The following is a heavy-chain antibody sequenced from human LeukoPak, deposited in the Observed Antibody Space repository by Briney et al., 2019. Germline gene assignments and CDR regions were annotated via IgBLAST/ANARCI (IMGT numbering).Heavy chain of an antibody. CDR2: IYYSGST. CDR3: TRGSIAYYYMDV. D-gene: IGHD3-22*01. J-gene: IGHJ6*03. CDR1: GGSFNDNY. Sequence: SETLSLTCAVSGGSFNDNYWTWIRQPPGKGLEWIGYIYYSGSTNYNPSLKSRVTISVDTSKNQFSLKLSSVTAADTAVYYCTRGSIAYYYMDVWGKGTTVTISS. V-gene: IGHV4-59*01.